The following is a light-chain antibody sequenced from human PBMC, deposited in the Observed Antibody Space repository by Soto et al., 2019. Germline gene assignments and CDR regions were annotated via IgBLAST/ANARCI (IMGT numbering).Light chain of an antibody. CDR3: QQRDNWVWT. Sequence: ESVVAQASSTLSLSPEEKATLSCRASQSINNFLAWYQHKPGQAPRLLIYEASNRAAGIPARFSGTGSETDFTLTISSLEPEDFAVYYCQQRDNWVWTFGQGTKVDIK. CDR1: QSINNF. CDR2: EAS. J-gene: IGKJ1*01. V-gene: IGKV3-11*01.